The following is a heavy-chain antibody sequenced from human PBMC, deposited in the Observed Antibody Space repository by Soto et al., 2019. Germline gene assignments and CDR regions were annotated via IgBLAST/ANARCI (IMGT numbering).Heavy chain of an antibody. CDR2: ISYDGSNK. V-gene: IGHV3-30-3*01. Sequence: QVQLVESGGGVVQPGRSLRLSCAASGFTFSSYAMHWVRQAPGKGLEWVAVISYDGSNKYYADSVKGRFTISRDNSKNTVYMQMDGLRPDDTATYYCARDFRTPPSNWFHPWGQGTLVTVSS. J-gene: IGHJ5*02. CDR1: GFTFSSYA. CDR3: ARDFRTPPSNWFHP. D-gene: IGHD4-4*01.